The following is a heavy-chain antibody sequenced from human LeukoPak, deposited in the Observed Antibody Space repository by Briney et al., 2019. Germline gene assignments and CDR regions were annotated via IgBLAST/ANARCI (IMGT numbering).Heavy chain of an antibody. D-gene: IGHD2-2*01. V-gene: IGHV3-23*01. J-gene: IGHJ4*02. Sequence: GGSLRLSCAASGFTFSSYAMSWVRQAPGKGLGWVSTISGSGGSTYYADSVKGRFTISRDNAKNSLYLQMNSLRAEDTALYYCAKDKGDCSSTSCSTLDYWGQGTLVTVSS. CDR3: AKDKGDCSSTSCSTLDY. CDR2: ISGSGGST. CDR1: GFTFSSYA.